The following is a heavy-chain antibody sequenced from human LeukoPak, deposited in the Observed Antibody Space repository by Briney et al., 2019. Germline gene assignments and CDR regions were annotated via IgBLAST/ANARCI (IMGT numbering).Heavy chain of an antibody. V-gene: IGHV3-74*03. CDR3: VRGSLRLPRSTPDY. J-gene: IGHJ4*02. D-gene: IGHD2-21*02. Sequence: GGSLRLSCAVFGFSFSNYWMHWVRQGTGKGLVWVSYISSDGSVTKYAASVKGRFTISRDNAVNTLYLQMNSLRVEDTAVYYCVRGSLRLPRSTPDYWGQGTLITVSS. CDR1: GFSFSNYW. CDR2: ISSDGSVT.